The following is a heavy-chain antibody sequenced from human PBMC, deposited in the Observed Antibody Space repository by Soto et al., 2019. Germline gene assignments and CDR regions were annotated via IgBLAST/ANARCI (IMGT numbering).Heavy chain of an antibody. V-gene: IGHV2-5*01. CDR2: LYWNDDD. Sequence: QITLKESGPTLVKPTQTLTLTCTFSGFSLSTSGVGVGWIRQPPGKALEWVALLYWNDDDRYSPSLESRLTITKDTTKNQVVITMTTMDPVDTGTYYCAHSRYSSKYFQPWGQGTLVTVSS. J-gene: IGHJ1*01. CDR3: AHSRYSSKYFQP. D-gene: IGHD2-2*02. CDR1: GFSLSTSGVG.